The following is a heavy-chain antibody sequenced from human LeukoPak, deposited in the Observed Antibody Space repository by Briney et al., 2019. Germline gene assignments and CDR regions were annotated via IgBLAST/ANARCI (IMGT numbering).Heavy chain of an antibody. V-gene: IGHV3-30*02. J-gene: IGHJ4*02. CDR3: AKDPVNYYDSSGYYYGVY. CDR2: IRYDGSNK. Sequence: PGGSLRLSCAASGITFSSYGMHWVRQAPGKGLEWVAFIRYDGSNKYYADSVKGRFTISRDNSKNTLYLQMDSLRAEDTAVYYCAKDPVNYYDSSGYYYGVYWGQGTLVTVSS. D-gene: IGHD3-22*01. CDR1: GITFSSYG.